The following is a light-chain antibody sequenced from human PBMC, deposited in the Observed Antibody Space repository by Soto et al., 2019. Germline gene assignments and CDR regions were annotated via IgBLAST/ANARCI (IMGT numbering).Light chain of an antibody. Sequence: EIVLTQSPGTLSLSPGERATLSCRASQSISSNYLAWYQQRPGQAPRLLIFGASYRATGIPDRFSDSGSGTAFTLTISRLEPEDFAVYYCQQYSSYPPEFTFGPGTKVDSK. CDR3: QQYSSYPPEFT. J-gene: IGKJ3*01. CDR1: QSISSNY. CDR2: GAS. V-gene: IGKV3-20*01.